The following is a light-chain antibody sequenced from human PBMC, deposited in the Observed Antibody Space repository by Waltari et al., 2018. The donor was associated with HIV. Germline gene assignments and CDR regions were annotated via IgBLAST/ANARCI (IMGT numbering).Light chain of an antibody. J-gene: IGLJ1*01. V-gene: IGLV1-51*01. CDR2: DEN. CDR1: NSNIGMNY. CDR3: GSWDSRRSVFV. Sequence: QSVLTQPPSVSAAAGQKVSVSCSGSNSNIGMNYVPWYQHLPGTAPKLLFSDENKRPSGIPDRFSAAKSGTSATLDISGLLTGDEADYYCGSWDSRRSVFVFGSGTKVTVL.